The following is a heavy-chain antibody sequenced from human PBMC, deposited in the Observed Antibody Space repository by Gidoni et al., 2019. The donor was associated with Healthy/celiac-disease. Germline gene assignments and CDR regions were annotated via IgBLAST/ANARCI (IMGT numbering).Heavy chain of an antibody. CDR3: ARAQRRLRQQLVPRHQHYYYYGMDV. Sequence: EVQLVESGGGLVQPGGSLRLSCAASGFTFSSYSMNWVRQAPGKGLQWVSYISSSSSTIYYADSVKGRFTISRDNAKNSLYLQMNSLRDEDTAVYYCARAQRRLRQQLVPRHQHYYYYGMDVWGQGTTVTVSS. CDR2: ISSSSSTI. CDR1: GFTFSSYS. J-gene: IGHJ6*02. D-gene: IGHD6-13*01. V-gene: IGHV3-48*02.